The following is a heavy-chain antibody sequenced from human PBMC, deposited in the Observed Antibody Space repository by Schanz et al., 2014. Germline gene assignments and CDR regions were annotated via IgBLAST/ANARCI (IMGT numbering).Heavy chain of an antibody. Sequence: EVQLAESGGGLVQPGGSLKLSCAASGFTFSASAMHWVRQAPGKGLEWVSSIISTGGTIYYVDSVRGRFTISRDNAKNSLYLQMNSLRVDDTAVYYCASSRTRYCSSTSCVPGAFDFWGQGTLVTVSS. J-gene: IGHJ3*01. V-gene: IGHV3-48*04. CDR1: GFTFSASA. CDR3: ASSRTRYCSSTSCVPGAFDF. D-gene: IGHD2-2*01. CDR2: IISTGGTI.